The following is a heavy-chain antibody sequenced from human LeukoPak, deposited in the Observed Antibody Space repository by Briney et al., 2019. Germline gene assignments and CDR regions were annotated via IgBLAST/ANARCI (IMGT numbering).Heavy chain of an antibody. V-gene: IGHV3-30*02. CDR3: AKGVGATVTTMCDY. CDR1: GFSFSSYG. J-gene: IGHJ4*02. CDR2: IRYDGSNK. D-gene: IGHD4-17*01. Sequence: GGSLRLSCAASGFSFSSYGMHWVRQAPGKGLEWVAFIRYDGSNKYYADSVKGRFTISRDNSRNTMYMQMNSLRAEDTAVYYCAKGVGATVTTMCDYWGQGSLVTVSS.